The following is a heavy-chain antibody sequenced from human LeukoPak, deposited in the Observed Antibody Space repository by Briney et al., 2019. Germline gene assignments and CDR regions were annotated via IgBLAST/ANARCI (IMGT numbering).Heavy chain of an antibody. CDR1: GFTFDNYA. J-gene: IGHJ4*02. Sequence: PGGSLRLSCTASGFTFDNYAMSWVRQAPRKGLEWVSAISGSGGSTYYADSVKGRFTISRDNSKNTLYLQMNSLRAEDTAVYYCAKGRGGIYYFDYWGQGTLVTVSS. CDR2: ISGSGGST. V-gene: IGHV3-23*01. CDR3: AKGRGGIYYFDY. D-gene: IGHD3-3*02.